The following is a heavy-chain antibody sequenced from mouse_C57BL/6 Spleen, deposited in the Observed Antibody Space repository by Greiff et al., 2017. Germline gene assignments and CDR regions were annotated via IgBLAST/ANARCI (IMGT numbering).Heavy chain of an antibody. CDR1: GYSITSGYY. J-gene: IGHJ4*01. V-gene: IGHV3-6*01. CDR3: ARVLYGNYPYYYAMDY. Sequence: EVKLVESGPGLVKPSQSLSLTCSVTGYSITSGYYWNWIRQFPGNKLEWMGYISYDGSNNYNPSLKNRISITRDTSKNQFFLKLNSVTTEDTATYYCARVLYGNYPYYYAMDYWGQGTSVTVSS. D-gene: IGHD2-1*01. CDR2: ISYDGSN.